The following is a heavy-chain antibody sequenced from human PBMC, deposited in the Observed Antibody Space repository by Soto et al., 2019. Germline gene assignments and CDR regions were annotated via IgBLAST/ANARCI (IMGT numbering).Heavy chain of an antibody. CDR2: INPSNGRT. D-gene: IGHD5-12*01. J-gene: IGHJ6*02. CDR3: AREVVATMDIYYSGMDV. Sequence: ASVKVSCKASGYTFTSYGINWVRQVRQAPGQAREWIGVINPSNGRTTYAQKFQGRVTMTRDTSSSTVYMDLSNLRSDDTAVYYCAREVVATMDIYYSGMDVWGQGTTVTVSS. V-gene: IGHV1-46*01. CDR1: GYTFTSYG.